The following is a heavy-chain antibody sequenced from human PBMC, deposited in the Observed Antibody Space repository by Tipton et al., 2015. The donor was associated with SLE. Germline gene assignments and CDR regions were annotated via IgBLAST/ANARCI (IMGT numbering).Heavy chain of an antibody. CDR3: ARFPTYHFDL. V-gene: IGHV4-31*03. CDR2: IYYSGTT. CDR1: SGSISGGGYY. Sequence: TLSLTCTVSSGSISGGGYYWSWIRQHPGKGLEWIGYIYYSGTTYYNPSLKSRISISVDTSKNQFSLNLNSVTAADTAVYYCARFPTYHFDLWGQGTLVTVSS. D-gene: IGHD2-2*01. J-gene: IGHJ4*02.